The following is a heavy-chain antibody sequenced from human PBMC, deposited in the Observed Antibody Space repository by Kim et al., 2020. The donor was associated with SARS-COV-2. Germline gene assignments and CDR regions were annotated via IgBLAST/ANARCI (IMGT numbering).Heavy chain of an antibody. CDR3: TTDRVFYSSTWYWYFDL. V-gene: IGHV3-15*01. CDR2: IKSKTDGGTT. D-gene: IGHD6-13*01. J-gene: IGHJ2*01. CDR1: GFTFSNAW. Sequence: GGSLRLSCAASGFTFSNAWMSWVRQAPGKGLEWVGRIKSKTDGGTTDYAAPVKGRFTISRDDSKNTLYLQMNSLKTEDTAVYYCTTDRVFYSSTWYWYFDLWDRGTLVTVSS.